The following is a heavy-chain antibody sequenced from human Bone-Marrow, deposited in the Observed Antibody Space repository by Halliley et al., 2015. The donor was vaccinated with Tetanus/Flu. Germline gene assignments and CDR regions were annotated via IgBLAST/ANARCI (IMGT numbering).Heavy chain of an antibody. J-gene: IGHJ4*02. CDR1: GGSFSGYY. CDR3: AIYDFLSGYYF. CDR2: INHSGST. V-gene: IGHV4-34*01. D-gene: IGHD3-3*01. Sequence: TLSLTCAVYGGSFSGYYWSWIRQPPGKGLEWIGEINHSGSTNYNPSLKSRVTLSVDTSKNQFSLKLSSLTAADTAVYYCAIYDFLSGYYFWGQGTLVTVSS.